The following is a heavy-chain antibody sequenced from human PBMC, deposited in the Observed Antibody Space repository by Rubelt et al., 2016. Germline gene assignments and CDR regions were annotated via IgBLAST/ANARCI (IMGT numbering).Heavy chain of an antibody. V-gene: IGHV4-34*01. D-gene: IGHD2-2*01. CDR3: ARYLRSSIVVVPAAPFDP. CDR1: GGSFSGYY. J-gene: IGHJ5*02. CDR2: INHSGST. Sequence: QVQLQQWGAGLLKPSETLSLTCAVYGGSFSGYYWSWIRQPPGKGLEWIGEINHSGSTYYNPSLKGGVPISVDTSRTQFSLKLSSVTAADTAVYYCARYLRSSIVVVPAAPFDPWGQGTLVTVSS.